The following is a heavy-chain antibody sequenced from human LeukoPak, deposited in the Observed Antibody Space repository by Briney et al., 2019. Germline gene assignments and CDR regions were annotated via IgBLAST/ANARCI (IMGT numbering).Heavy chain of an antibody. D-gene: IGHD1-26*01. CDR3: ARHGGTLDSFDR. Sequence: SETLSLACTVSGGSISTYYWRCLRQPPGEGLEWIAYIYDGGVPSYNPSLKGRVTISVDSPKTRFSLRLSSLTAFDTALYYCARHGGTLDSFDRWGPGSLVTVSS. CDR2: IYDGGVP. CDR1: GGSISTYY. V-gene: IGHV4-59*08. J-gene: IGHJ4*02.